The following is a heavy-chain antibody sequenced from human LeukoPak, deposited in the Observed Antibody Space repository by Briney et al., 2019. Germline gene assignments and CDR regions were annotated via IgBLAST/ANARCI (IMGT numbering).Heavy chain of an antibody. Sequence: GRSLRLSCAASGFTFDDYAMHWVRQAPGKGLEWVSGISWNSGSIGYADSVKGRFTISRDNAKNSLYLQMNSLRAEDTALYYCAKDNVPAAIYGPYNWFDPWGQGTLVTVSP. CDR2: ISWNSGSI. CDR1: GFTFDDYA. V-gene: IGHV3-9*01. J-gene: IGHJ5*02. CDR3: AKDNVPAAIYGPYNWFDP. D-gene: IGHD2-2*01.